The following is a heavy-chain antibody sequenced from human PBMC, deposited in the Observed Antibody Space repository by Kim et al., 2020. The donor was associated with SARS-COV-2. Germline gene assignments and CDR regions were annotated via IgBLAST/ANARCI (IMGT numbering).Heavy chain of an antibody. Sequence: GGSLRLSCAASGFTFSRFAVHWVRQAPGKGPEWLSIISFDGRNKHYADSVKGRFTISRDNSKNTLYLEMNSLRSDDTAVYYCATGDDGSGTYYGFDFAYWGQGTLVTVSS. D-gene: IGHD3-10*01. CDR3: ATGDDGSGTYYGFDFAY. CDR2: ISFDGRNK. J-gene: IGHJ4*02. V-gene: IGHV3-30*04. CDR1: GFTFSRFA.